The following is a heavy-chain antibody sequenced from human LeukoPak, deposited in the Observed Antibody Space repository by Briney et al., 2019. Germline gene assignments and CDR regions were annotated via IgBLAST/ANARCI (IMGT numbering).Heavy chain of an antibody. CDR1: GGTFSSYA. V-gene: IGHV1-69*13. CDR2: IIPIFGTA. D-gene: IGHD6-19*01. CDR3: ARGGAVAGDPAHLDY. Sequence: GASVKVSCKASGGTFSSYAISWVRQAPGQGLEWMGGIIPIFGTANYAQKFQGRVTITADESTSTAYMELSSLKSEDTAVYYCARGGAVAGDPAHLDYWGQGTLVTVSS. J-gene: IGHJ4*02.